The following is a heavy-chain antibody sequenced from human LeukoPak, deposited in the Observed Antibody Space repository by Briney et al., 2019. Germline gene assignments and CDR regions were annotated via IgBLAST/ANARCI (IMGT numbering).Heavy chain of an antibody. D-gene: IGHD3-10*01. CDR3: ARDLGFGELLYDY. V-gene: IGHV7-4-1*02. J-gene: IGHJ4*02. Sequence: ASVKVSCKASGYTFTSYAMNWARQAPGQGLEWMGWINTNTGNPTYAQGFTGRFVFSLDTSVSRAYLQINSLKAEDTAVYYCARDLGFGELLYDYWGQGTLVTVSS. CDR1: GYTFTSYA. CDR2: INTNTGNP.